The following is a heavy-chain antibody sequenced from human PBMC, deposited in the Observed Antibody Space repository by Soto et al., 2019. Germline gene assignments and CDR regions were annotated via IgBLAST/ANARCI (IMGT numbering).Heavy chain of an antibody. CDR1: GGSISSYY. CDR3: SRRYGSCFDY. J-gene: IGHJ4*02. V-gene: IGHV4-59*08. D-gene: IGHD5-18*01. Sequence: QVQLQESGPGLLNPSETLSLTCTVSGGSISSYYWSWIRQPPGKGLEWIGYISYSGSTNCNPSLKKRVPISVDTYKNQFSLKFSYVTAADTAVYYCSRRYGSCFDYWGQGTLVTVSS. CDR2: ISYSGST.